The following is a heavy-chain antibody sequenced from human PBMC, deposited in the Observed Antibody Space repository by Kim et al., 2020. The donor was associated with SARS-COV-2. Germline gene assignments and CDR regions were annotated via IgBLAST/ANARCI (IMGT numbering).Heavy chain of an antibody. V-gene: IGHV1-58*01. CDR1: GFTFTSSA. CDR3: AADRNIAAAGIDAFDI. J-gene: IGHJ3*02. D-gene: IGHD6-13*01. CDR2: IFVGSGNT. Sequence: SVKVSCKASGFTFTSSAVQWVRQARGQRLEWIGWIFVGSGNTNNAQKFQERVTITRDMSTSTAYMELSSLRSEDTAVYYCAADRNIAAAGIDAFDIWGQRTMVTVSS.